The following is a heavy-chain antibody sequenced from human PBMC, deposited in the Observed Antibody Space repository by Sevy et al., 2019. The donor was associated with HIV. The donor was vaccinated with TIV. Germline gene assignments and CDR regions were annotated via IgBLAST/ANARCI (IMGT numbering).Heavy chain of an antibody. Sequence: SETLSLTCAVYGGSFSGYYWSWIRQPPGKGLEWIGEINHSRGTNYNPSLKSRVTISGDTSKNQFSLNLNSVTAAGTAVYYCARHCTGSSCSHAFDIWGQGTMVTVSS. D-gene: IGHD2-15*01. J-gene: IGHJ3*02. CDR1: GGSFSGYY. V-gene: IGHV4-34*01. CDR2: INHSRGT. CDR3: ARHCTGSSCSHAFDI.